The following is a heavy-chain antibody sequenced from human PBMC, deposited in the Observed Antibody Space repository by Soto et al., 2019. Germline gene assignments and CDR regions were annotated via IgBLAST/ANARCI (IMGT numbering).Heavy chain of an antibody. Sequence: SETLSLTCTVSGGSISSYYWSWIRQPPGKGLEWIGYIYYSGSTNYNPSLKSRVTISVDTSKNQFSLKLSSVTAADTAVYYCARAYYNVDYFDYWGQGTLVTVS. CDR2: IYYSGST. V-gene: IGHV4-59*01. CDR3: ARAYYNVDYFDY. CDR1: GGSISSYY. J-gene: IGHJ4*02. D-gene: IGHD3-10*01.